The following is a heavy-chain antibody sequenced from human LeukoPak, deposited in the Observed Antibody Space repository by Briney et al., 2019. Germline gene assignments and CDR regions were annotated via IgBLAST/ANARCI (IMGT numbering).Heavy chain of an antibody. CDR3: ARDDQWELLSFDY. CDR1: GFTFSSYW. J-gene: IGHJ4*02. V-gene: IGHV3-7*01. Sequence: PGGSLRFSCAASGFTFSSYWMSWVRQAPGNGLEWVANIKQDGSEKYYVDSVKGRFTISRDNAKNSLYLQMNSLRAEDTAVYYCARDDQWELLSFDYWGQGTLVTVSS. CDR2: IKQDGSEK. D-gene: IGHD1-26*01.